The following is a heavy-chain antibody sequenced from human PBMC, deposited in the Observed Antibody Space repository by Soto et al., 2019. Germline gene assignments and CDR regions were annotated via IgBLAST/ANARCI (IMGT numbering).Heavy chain of an antibody. Sequence: QVQLQESGPGLVKPSETLSLTCTVSGGSISGYHWSWVRQPPGKALELIGYISYSGSTDYNPSLTSRVTLSVDPSKNQFSLKLTSGPPADTAVYYFARGWRNWFDPWGQGTLVTVYS. J-gene: IGHJ5*02. V-gene: IGHV4-59*01. CDR3: ARGWRNWFDP. CDR2: ISYSGST. CDR1: GGSISGYH.